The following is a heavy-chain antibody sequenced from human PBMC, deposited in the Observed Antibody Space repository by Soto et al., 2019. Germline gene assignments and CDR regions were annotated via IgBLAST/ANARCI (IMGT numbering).Heavy chain of an antibody. J-gene: IGHJ4*02. D-gene: IGHD3-22*01. CDR1: GFSLSNARMG. CDR3: ARILGSAHCYDSSGYYYGSSYFDY. CDR2: IFSNDEK. V-gene: IGHV2-26*01. Sequence: SGPTLVNPTETLTLTCTVSGFSLSNARMGVSWIRQPPGKALEWLAHIFSNDEKSYSTSLKSRLTISKDTSKSQVVLTMTNMDPVDTAAYYCARILGSAHCYDSSGYYYGSSYFDYWGQGTLVTVSS.